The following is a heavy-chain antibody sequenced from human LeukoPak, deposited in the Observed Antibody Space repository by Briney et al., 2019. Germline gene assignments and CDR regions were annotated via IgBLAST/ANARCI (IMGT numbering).Heavy chain of an antibody. V-gene: IGHV4-59*01. CDR3: ARDSGSCGYPYYYYGMDV. CDR2: IYYSGST. Sequence: SETLSLTCTVSGGSISSYYWSWIRQPPGKGLEWIGYIYYSGSTNYNPSLKSRVTISVDTSKNQFSLKLSSVIAADTAVYYCARDSGSCGYPYYYYGMDVWGQGTTVTVSS. CDR1: GGSISSYY. D-gene: IGHD5-18*01. J-gene: IGHJ6*02.